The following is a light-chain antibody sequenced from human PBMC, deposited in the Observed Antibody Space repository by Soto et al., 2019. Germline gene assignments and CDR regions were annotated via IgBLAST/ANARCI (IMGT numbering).Light chain of an antibody. V-gene: IGKV1-5*01. J-gene: IGKJ1*01. CDR3: QQYNSYTWT. CDR2: DAS. Sequence: DIQMTQSPSTLSASVGDRVTITCRASQSITTWLAWYQQKPGKAPKVLIYDASSLESGVPSRFSGSGSGTEFTLTIRSMQTDDFANYYCQQYNSYTWTFGQGTKVDIK. CDR1: QSITTW.